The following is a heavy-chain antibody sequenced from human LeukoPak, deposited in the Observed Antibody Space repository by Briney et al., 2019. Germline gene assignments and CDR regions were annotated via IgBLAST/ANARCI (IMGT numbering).Heavy chain of an antibody. D-gene: IGHD3-22*01. Sequence: PGGSLRLSCAASGFTFSSYWMSWVRQAPGKGLEWVANIKQDGSEKYYVDSVKGRFTISRDNAKNSLYLQMNSLRAEDTAVYYCARDRVDYYDSSGYSPDAFDIWGQGTMVTVSS. V-gene: IGHV3-7*01. CDR1: GFTFSSYW. J-gene: IGHJ3*02. CDR3: ARDRVDYYDSSGYSPDAFDI. CDR2: IKQDGSEK.